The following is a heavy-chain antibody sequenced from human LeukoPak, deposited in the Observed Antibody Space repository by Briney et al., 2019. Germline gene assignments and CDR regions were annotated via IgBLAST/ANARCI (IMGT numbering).Heavy chain of an antibody. CDR2: ISYDGSNK. V-gene: IGHV3-30-3*01. J-gene: IGHJ5*02. CDR3: AKGIFGVVLNDWFDP. Sequence: GRSLRLSCAASGSTFSSYAMHWVHQAPGKGLEWVAVISYDGSNKYYADSVKGRFTISRDNSKNTLYLQMNSLRAEDTAVYYCAKGIFGVVLNDWFDPWGQGTLVTVSS. D-gene: IGHD3-3*01. CDR1: GSTFSSYA.